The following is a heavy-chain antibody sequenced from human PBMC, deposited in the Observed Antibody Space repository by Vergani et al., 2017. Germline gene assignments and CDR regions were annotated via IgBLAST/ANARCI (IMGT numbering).Heavy chain of an antibody. J-gene: IGHJ5*02. CDR2: IIPILGIA. CDR3: ARDSAAAGTTRNWFDP. V-gene: IGHV1-69*08. CDR1: GGTFSSYT. Sequence: QVQLVQSGAEVKKPGSSVKVSCKASGGTFSSYTISWVRQAPGQGLEWMGRIIPILGIANYAQKFQGRVTMTRDTSISTAYMELSRLRSDDTAVYYCARDSAAAGTTRNWFDPWGQGTLVTVSS. D-gene: IGHD6-13*01.